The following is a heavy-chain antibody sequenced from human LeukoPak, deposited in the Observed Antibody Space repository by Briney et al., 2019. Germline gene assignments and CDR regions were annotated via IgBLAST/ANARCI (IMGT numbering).Heavy chain of an antibody. CDR2: IRSNAYAGTT. V-gene: IGHV3-49*03. CDR3: GRDGDYGDLSDY. J-gene: IGHJ4*02. Sequence: PGGSLRLSCKASGFTFGNYAMSWFRQAPGKGLEWVGFIRSNAYAGTTHYAASVEGRFTISRDDSKNISSLQMNSLKVGDTAVYYCGRDGDYGDLSDYWGQGTLVTVSS. CDR1: GFTFGNYA. D-gene: IGHD4-17*01.